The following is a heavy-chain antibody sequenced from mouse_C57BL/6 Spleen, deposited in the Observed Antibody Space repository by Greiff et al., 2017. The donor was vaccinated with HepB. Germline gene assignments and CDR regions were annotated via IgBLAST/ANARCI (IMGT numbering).Heavy chain of an antibody. J-gene: IGHJ4*01. D-gene: IGHD2-5*01. CDR2: IWGDGST. V-gene: IGHV2-3*01. CDR3: ATTPSPYSNLAMDY. CDR1: GFSLTSYG. Sequence: VKLVESGPGLVAPSQSLSITCTVSGFSLTSYGVSWVRQPPGKGLEWLGVIWGDGSTNYHSALISRLSISKDNSMSQVFLKLNSLQTDDTATYYCATTPSPYSNLAMDYWGQGTSVTVSS.